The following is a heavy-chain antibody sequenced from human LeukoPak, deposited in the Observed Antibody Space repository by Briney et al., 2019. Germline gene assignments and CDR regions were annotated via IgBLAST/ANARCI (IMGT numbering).Heavy chain of an antibody. J-gene: IGHJ4*02. CDR3: AREGGPRPYYGAFDY. CDR1: GVSFSSFV. D-gene: IGHD4-17*01. Sequence: GGALRLSCVASGVSFSSFVMHCVRQGPGKGLEWVGVISYDGSNIYYAESVKGRFTISRDNAKKSLYMQMRSLRAENTAVYFCAREGGPRPYYGAFDYWGQGTLVTVSS. CDR2: ISYDGSNI. V-gene: IGHV3-30*03.